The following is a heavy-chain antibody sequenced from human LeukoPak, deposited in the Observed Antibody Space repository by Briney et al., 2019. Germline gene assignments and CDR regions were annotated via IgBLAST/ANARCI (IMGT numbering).Heavy chain of an antibody. D-gene: IGHD6-19*01. CDR1: GYSFVGYG. J-gene: IGHJ3*02. CDR3: ASSISIAVAPGAFDI. Sequence: GASVKVSCKASGYSFVGYGITWVRQAPGQGLEWMGWFNPENGNTNYAQKVQGRVTMTEDTATDTAYMELSSLRSEDTAVYYCASSISIAVAPGAFDIWGQGTMVTVSS. V-gene: IGHV1-18*01. CDR2: FNPENGNT.